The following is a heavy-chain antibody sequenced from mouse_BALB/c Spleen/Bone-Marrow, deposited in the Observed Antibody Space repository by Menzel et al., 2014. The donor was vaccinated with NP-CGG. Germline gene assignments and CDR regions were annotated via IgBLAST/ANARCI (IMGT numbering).Heavy chain of an antibody. CDR3: ARLGRDYFDY. CDR1: GYAFTIYL. Sequence: QVQLQQSGAELVRPGTSVKVSCRASGYAFTIYLIEWIKQRPGQGLEWIGVINPGSGGSNYNEKFKGKATLTADKSSSTAYMQLSSLTSDDSAVYFCARLGRDYFDYWGQGTTLTVSS. D-gene: IGHD4-1*01. V-gene: IGHV1-54*01. CDR2: INPGSGGS. J-gene: IGHJ2*01.